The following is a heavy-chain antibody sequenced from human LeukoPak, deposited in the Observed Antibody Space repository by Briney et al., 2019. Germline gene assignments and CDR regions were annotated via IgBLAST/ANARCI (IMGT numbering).Heavy chain of an antibody. D-gene: IGHD6-13*01. Sequence: ASVKVSCKASGYTFTSYYMHWVRQAPGEGLEWMGIINPSGGSTSYAQKFQGRVTMTRNTSISTAYMELSSLRSEDTAVYYCARARGRYSNYNWFDPWGQGTLVTVSS. J-gene: IGHJ5*02. CDR2: INPSGGST. V-gene: IGHV1-46*01. CDR1: GYTFTSYY. CDR3: ARARGRYSNYNWFDP.